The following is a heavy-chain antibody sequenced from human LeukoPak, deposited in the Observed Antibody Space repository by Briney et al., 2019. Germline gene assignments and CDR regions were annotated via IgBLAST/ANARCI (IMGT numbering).Heavy chain of an antibody. Sequence: GGSLRLSCAASGFTFSSYAMGWVRQAPGKGLEWVSAITASGGNTYYADSVKGRFTISRDNSKNTLYLQVNSLRAEDMVVYCCEKGNGYSYGRYYFDYWGQGTLVTVSS. V-gene: IGHV3-23*01. D-gene: IGHD5-18*01. J-gene: IGHJ4*02. CDR1: GFTFSSYA. CDR2: ITASGGNT. CDR3: EKGNGYSYGRYYFDY.